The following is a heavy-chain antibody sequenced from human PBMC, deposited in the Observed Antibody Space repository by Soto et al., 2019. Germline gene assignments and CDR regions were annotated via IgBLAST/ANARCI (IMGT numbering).Heavy chain of an antibody. CDR1: GYTFTYYA. CDR2: INTGNGKT. CDR3: VRFSGIPV. V-gene: IGHV1-3*04. Sequence: ASVKVSCKTSGYTFTYYALHWVRQAPGQGLEWMGWINTGNGKTKYSQNFQGRLTITRDTSATTLYMELSSLRSEDATVYYCVRFSGIPVWGQGTLVTVSS. D-gene: IGHD1-1*01. J-gene: IGHJ4*02.